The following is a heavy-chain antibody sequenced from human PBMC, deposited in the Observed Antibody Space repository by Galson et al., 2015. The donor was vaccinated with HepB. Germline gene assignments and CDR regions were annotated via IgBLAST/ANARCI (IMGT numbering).Heavy chain of an antibody. J-gene: IGHJ4*02. D-gene: IGHD2-8*01. CDR1: GFTFSRYA. Sequence: SLRLSCAASGFTFSRYAMTWVRQAPGKGLEWISSITSNGGRTFYTNSVKGRFTISRDNSRNTMVLQLSSLRPEDTAVYYCAKDGIMVSNNPYQLHFWGQGTLVSVSS. CDR3: AKDGIMVSNNPYQLHF. V-gene: IGHV3-23*01. CDR2: ITSNGGRT.